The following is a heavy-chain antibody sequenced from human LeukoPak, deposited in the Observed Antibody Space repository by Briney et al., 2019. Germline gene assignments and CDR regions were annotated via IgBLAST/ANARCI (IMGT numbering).Heavy chain of an antibody. D-gene: IGHD3-10*01. J-gene: IGHJ6*03. CDR2: ISSSGSYI. Sequence: GGSLRLSCAASGFTFSSYNMNWVRQAPGKGLEWVSSISSSGSYIYYADSVKGRFTISRDNAKNSLYLQMNSLRAEDTAVYYCARHGRLGELRVYYYYYMDVWGKGTTVTISS. CDR3: ARHGRLGELRVYYYYYMDV. V-gene: IGHV3-21*01. CDR1: GFTFSSYN.